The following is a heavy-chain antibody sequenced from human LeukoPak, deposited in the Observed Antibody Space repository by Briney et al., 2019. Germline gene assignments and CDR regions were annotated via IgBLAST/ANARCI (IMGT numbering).Heavy chain of an antibody. CDR1: GFTFSSYS. Sequence: GGSLRLSCAASGFTFSSYSMNWVRQAPGKGLEWVSSISSSSSYIYYADSVKGRFTISRDNAKNSLYLQMNSLRAEDTAVYYCARDRIPGYCSGGSCYPKYYYYYGMDVWGQGTTVTVSS. J-gene: IGHJ6*02. V-gene: IGHV3-21*01. CDR3: ARDRIPGYCSGGSCYPKYYYYYGMDV. CDR2: ISSSSSYI. D-gene: IGHD2-15*01.